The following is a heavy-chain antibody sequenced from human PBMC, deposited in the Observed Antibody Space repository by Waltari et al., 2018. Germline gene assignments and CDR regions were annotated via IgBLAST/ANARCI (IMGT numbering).Heavy chain of an antibody. V-gene: IGHV4-4*02. CDR2: IYHSGIT. J-gene: IGHJ5*02. D-gene: IGHD6-13*01. CDR1: GGSISSSNW. CDR3: ARGSRSSSWYWYWFDP. Sequence: QVQLQESGPGLVKPSGTLSLTCAVSGGSISSSNWWSWVRQPPGKGLEWIGEIYHSGITNYNPSLKSRVTIAVDKSKNQFSLKLSSVTAADTAVYYWARGSRSSSWYWYWFDPWGQGTLVTVSS.